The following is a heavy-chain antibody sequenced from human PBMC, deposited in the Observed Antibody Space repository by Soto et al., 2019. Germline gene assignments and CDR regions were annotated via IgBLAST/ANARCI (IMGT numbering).Heavy chain of an antibody. D-gene: IGHD6-13*01. V-gene: IGHV1-69*13. J-gene: IGHJ4*02. CDR2: IIPIFGTA. CDR3: ARGRYSSSWLPFDY. CDR1: GYTFTSYG. Sequence: VKVSCKASGYTFTSYGISLVRQAPGQGLEWMGGIIPIFGTANYAQKFQGRVTITADESTSTAYMELSSLRSEDTAVYYCARGRYSSSWLPFDYWGQGTLVTVSS.